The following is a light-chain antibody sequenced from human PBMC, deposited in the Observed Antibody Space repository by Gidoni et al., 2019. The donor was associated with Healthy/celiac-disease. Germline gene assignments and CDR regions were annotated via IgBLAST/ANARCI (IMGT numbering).Light chain of an antibody. J-gene: IGKJ3*01. CDR3: QQRTNWPPLFT. CDR2: DAS. Sequence: ESVLIQSPATLSLSPGERATLSCRASQSVSSYLAWYQQKPGQAPRLIIYDASNRATGIPARFSGSGSVTDFTLTISSLEPEDFAVYYCQQRTNWPPLFTFGPGTKVDIK. V-gene: IGKV3-11*01. CDR1: QSVSSY.